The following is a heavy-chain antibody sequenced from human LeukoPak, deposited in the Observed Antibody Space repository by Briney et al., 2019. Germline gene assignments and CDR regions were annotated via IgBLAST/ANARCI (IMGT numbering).Heavy chain of an antibody. J-gene: IGHJ4*02. CDR1: GFTFNNYW. Sequence: GSLRLSCAASGFTFNNYWMHWVRQAPGKGLVWVSRIHSDGRSTSYADSVKGRFTISRDNAKNTLYLQMNSLGADDTAIYYCARDRNAARTPYYFDNWGQGTLVTVSS. CDR3: ARDRNAARTPYYFDN. V-gene: IGHV3-74*01. D-gene: IGHD1-1*01. CDR2: IHSDGRST.